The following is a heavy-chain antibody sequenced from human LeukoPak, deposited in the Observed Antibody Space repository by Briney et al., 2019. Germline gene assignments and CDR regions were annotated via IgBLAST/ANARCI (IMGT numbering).Heavy chain of an antibody. CDR2: IYYSGST. CDR3: PTLYGDYEDYYYYGMDV. V-gene: IGHV4-61*01. Sequence: SETLSLTCTVSGGSVSSGSYYWSWIRQPPGKGLEWIGYIYYSGSTNYNPSLKSRVTISVDTSKNQFSLKLSSVTAADTPVYYCPTLYGDYEDYYYYGMDVWGQGTTVTVSS. J-gene: IGHJ6*02. D-gene: IGHD4-17*01. CDR1: GGSVSSGSYY.